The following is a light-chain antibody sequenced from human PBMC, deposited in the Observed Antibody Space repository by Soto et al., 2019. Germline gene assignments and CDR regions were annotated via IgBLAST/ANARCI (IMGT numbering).Light chain of an antibody. CDR2: DAS. V-gene: IGKV3-11*01. CDR1: QSISSY. CDR3: QQRSNWPPIT. J-gene: IGKJ5*01. Sequence: EIVLTQSPATLSLSPGERATLSCRASQSISSYLAWYQHKPGQAPRLLIYDASNRATGIPARFSGSGSGTDFTLTISSLEVEDFAVYYCQQRSNWPPITFGQGTRLEIK.